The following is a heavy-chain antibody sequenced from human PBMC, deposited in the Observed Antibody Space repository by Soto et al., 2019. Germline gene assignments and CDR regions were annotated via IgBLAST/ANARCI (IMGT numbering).Heavy chain of an antibody. CDR3: AKGLVGYVFGVQDYYFGMDV. J-gene: IGHJ6*02. D-gene: IGHD1-26*01. Sequence: QVQLVESGGGVVQPGRSLRLSCGASGFKFSTYGMHWVRQAPGKGLEWVAVISYDGNNKDYADSVKGRFTISRDNSKNTSYLQMNSLRAEDTAVYYCAKGLVGYVFGVQDYYFGMDVRGQGTTVAVSS. CDR1: GFKFSTYG. CDR2: ISYDGNNK. V-gene: IGHV3-30*18.